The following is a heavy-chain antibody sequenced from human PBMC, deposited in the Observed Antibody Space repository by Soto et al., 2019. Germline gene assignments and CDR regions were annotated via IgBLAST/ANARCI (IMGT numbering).Heavy chain of an antibody. CDR2: ISAYNGNT. D-gene: IGHD3-10*01. J-gene: IGHJ5*02. CDR3: ARDRGELGQGPFDP. Sequence: QVQLVQSGAEVKKPGASVKVSCKASGYTFTSYAISWVRQAPGQGLEWMGWISAYNGNTNYAQKLQGRVTMTTDTXXNTAYMELRSLRSDDTAVYYCARDRGELGQGPFDPWGQGTLVTVSS. CDR1: GYTFTSYA. V-gene: IGHV1-18*01.